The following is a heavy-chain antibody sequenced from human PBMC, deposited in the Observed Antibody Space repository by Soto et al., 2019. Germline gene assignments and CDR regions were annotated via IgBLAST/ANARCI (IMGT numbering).Heavy chain of an antibody. Sequence: SETLSLTCTVSGGSISSSSYYWGWIRQPPGKGLEWIGSIYYSGSTYYNPSLKSRVTISVDTSKNQFSLKLSSVTAADTAVYYCARQEEDIVVVPAAGWFDPWGQGTLVTVSS. CDR3: ARQEEDIVVVPAAGWFDP. V-gene: IGHV4-39*01. J-gene: IGHJ5*02. CDR2: IYYSGST. D-gene: IGHD2-2*01. CDR1: GGSISSSSYY.